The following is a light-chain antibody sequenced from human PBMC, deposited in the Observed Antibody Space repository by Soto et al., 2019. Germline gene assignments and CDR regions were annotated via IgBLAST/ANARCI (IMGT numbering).Light chain of an antibody. CDR3: QQTYNCPPT. CDR2: AAS. V-gene: IGKV1-12*01. Sequence: DIQMTQSPSSVSASVGDRVTITCRASQGISSWLAWYQQKPGKAPNLLIYAASSLQSGVPSRFSGSGSGTDFSLPISSLQPEDVVTYYYQQTYNCPPTFGGGTKVEIK. CDR1: QGISSW. J-gene: IGKJ4*01.